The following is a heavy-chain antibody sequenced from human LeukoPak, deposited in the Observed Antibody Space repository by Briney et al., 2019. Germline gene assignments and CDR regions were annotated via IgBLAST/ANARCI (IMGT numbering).Heavy chain of an antibody. J-gene: IGHJ4*02. Sequence: PGGSLRLSCAASGFTFDDYAMHWVRQAPGKGLEWVSLISGDGGSTYYADSVKGRFTISRDNSKNSLYLQMNSLRAEDTALYYCAKDLTYYDFWSGYYYFDYWGQGTLVTVSS. CDR2: ISGDGGST. CDR1: GFTFDDYA. CDR3: AKDLTYYDFWSGYYYFDY. D-gene: IGHD3-3*01. V-gene: IGHV3-43D*04.